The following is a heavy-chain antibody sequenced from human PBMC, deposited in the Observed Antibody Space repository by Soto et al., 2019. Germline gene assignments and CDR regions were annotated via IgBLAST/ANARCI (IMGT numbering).Heavy chain of an antibody. J-gene: IGHJ4*02. D-gene: IGHD2-21*02. V-gene: IGHV3-23*01. CDR1: GFTFNNYA. Sequence: EVQLLESGGDLVQPGVSRRLSSAASGFTFNNYAMSWVRQAPGKGLEWVSAISSSGYSTYYADSVKGRFTISRDNSKNTVYLQMNNLRAEDTAVYYCAKGSVVVAAKFDSWGQGTLVTVSS. CDR3: AKGSVVVAAKFDS. CDR2: ISSSGYST.